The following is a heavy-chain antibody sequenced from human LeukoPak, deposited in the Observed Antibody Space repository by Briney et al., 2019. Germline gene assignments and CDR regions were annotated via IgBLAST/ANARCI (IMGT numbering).Heavy chain of an antibody. D-gene: IGHD5-12*01. Sequence: PGGSLRLSCAASGFTFDDYGMTWVRQAPGKGLEWVSSISSSSSYIYYADSVKGRFTISRDNAKNSVYLQMNSLRAEDTAVYYCARAIVAMGERAPTSLDYWGQGMLVTVSS. CDR2: ISSSSSYI. J-gene: IGHJ4*02. CDR1: GFTFDDYG. CDR3: ARAIVAMGERAPTSLDY. V-gene: IGHV3-21*01.